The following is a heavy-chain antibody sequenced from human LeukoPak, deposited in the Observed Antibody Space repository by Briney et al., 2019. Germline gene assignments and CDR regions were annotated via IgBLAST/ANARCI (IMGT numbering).Heavy chain of an antibody. D-gene: IGHD5-24*01. J-gene: IGHJ6*03. V-gene: IGHV1-3*01. CDR3: ARVTGDGYNFWGDYYYYYMDV. CDR2: INAGNGNT. Sequence: ASVKVSCKASGYTFTSYAMHWVRQAPGQRLEWMGWINAGNGNTKYSQEFQGRVTITRDTSASTAYMELRSLRSDDTAVYYCARVTGDGYNFWGDYYYYYMDVWGKGTTVTISS. CDR1: GYTFTSYA.